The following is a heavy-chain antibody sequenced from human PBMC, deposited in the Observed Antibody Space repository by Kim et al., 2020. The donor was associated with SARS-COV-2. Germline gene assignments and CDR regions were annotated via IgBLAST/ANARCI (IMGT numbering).Heavy chain of an antibody. V-gene: IGHV3-21*01. Sequence: GGSLRLSCAASGFTFSSYSMNWVRQAPGKGLEWVSSISSSSSYIYYADSVKGRFTISRDNAKNSLYLQMNSLRAEDTAVYYCARAIAVSYYDSSVWGYGMDVWGQGTTVTVSS. J-gene: IGHJ6*02. CDR2: ISSSSSYI. CDR1: GFTFSSYS. CDR3: ARAIAVSYYDSSVWGYGMDV. D-gene: IGHD3-22*01.